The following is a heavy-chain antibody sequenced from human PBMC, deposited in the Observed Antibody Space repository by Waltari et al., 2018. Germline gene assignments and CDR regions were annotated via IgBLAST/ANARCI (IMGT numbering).Heavy chain of an antibody. CDR3: AKGSGMDV. CDR2: MTGTGGGPLYANSP. Sequence: EVQVLESGGDLVQPGGSLRLSCVAAGFAFVNSVMRWVRQTPGKGLAWVSTMTGTGGGPLYANSPYYADSVKGRFTISRDNSKNTIYLQMSSLNAEDTAIYYCAKGSGMDVWGQGTTVTVSS. CDR1: GFAFVNSV. J-gene: IGHJ6*02. V-gene: IGHV3-23*01.